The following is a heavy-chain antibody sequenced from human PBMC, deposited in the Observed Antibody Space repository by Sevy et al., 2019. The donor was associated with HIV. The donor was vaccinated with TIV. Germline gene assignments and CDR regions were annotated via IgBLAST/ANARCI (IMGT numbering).Heavy chain of an antibody. CDR1: GVSFSGYY. CDR2: INHSGST. V-gene: IGHV4-34*01. J-gene: IGHJ4*02. CDR3: ARGVTANFDY. Sequence: SETLSLTCAVYGVSFSGYYWSWIRQPPGKGLEWIGEINHSGSTNYNPSLKSRVTISVDTSKNQFSLKLSSVTAADTAVYYCARGVTANFDYWGQGTLVTVSS. D-gene: IGHD4-4*01.